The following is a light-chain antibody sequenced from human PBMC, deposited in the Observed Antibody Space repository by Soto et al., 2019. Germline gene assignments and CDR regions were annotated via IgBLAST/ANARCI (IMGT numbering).Light chain of an antibody. V-gene: IGKV1-39*01. CDR3: QQSYSTLFS. Sequence: DIQMTQSPSSLSASVGDRVTITCRASQSISSYLNWYQQKPGKAPKLLIYAAASLQSGVPSRFSGSGSGTDFNLTISSLQPEDFAPYYCQQSYSTLFSFGQGTRLESK. CDR1: QSISSY. CDR2: AAA. J-gene: IGKJ5*01.